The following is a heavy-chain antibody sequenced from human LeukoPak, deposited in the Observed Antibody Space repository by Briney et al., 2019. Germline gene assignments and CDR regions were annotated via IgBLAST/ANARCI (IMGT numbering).Heavy chain of an antibody. CDR2: ISSSSSYI. CDR1: GFTFSSYA. Sequence: PGGSLRLSCAASGFTFSSYAMYWVRQAPGKGLEWVSSISSSSSYIYYADAVKGRFTISRDNAKNSLYLQMNSLRAEDTAVYYCARAEGGSMVRGVMVPFDYWGQGTLVTVSS. V-gene: IGHV3-21*01. D-gene: IGHD3-10*01. J-gene: IGHJ4*02. CDR3: ARAEGGSMVRGVMVPFDY.